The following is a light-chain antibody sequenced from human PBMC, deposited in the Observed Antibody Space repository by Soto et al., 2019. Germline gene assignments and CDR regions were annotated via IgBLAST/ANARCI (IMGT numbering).Light chain of an antibody. CDR2: SNN. V-gene: IGLV1-44*01. CDR1: SSNIGSNT. Sequence: QSVLTQPPSASGTPGQRVTISCSGSSSNIGSNTVNWYQQLPGTAPKLLIYSNNQRPSGVPDRCSGSKSGTSASLAISRLQSEGEAAYYCAAWDDSLNGYVFGTGTKLTVL. CDR3: AAWDDSLNGYV. J-gene: IGLJ1*01.